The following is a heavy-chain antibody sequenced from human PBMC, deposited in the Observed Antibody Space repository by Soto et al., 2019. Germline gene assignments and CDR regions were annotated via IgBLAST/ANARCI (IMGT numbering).Heavy chain of an antibody. J-gene: IGHJ4*02. CDR2: INPNSGGT. D-gene: IGHD6-19*01. CDR3: ARTKTWAVAVLEFGY. Sequence: ASVKVSCKASGYTFTGYYMHWVRQAPGQGLEWMGWINPNSGGTNYAQKYQGRVTMTRDTSISTAYMELSRLRSDDTAVYYWARTKTWAVAVLEFGYWGQGTLVTVSS. V-gene: IGHV1-2*02. CDR1: GYTFTGYY.